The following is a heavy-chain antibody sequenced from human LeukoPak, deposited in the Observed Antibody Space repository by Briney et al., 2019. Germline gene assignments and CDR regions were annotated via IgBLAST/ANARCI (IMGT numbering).Heavy chain of an antibody. CDR2: IIPIFGTA. CDR1: GYTLTELS. V-gene: IGHV1-69*13. Sequence: SVKVSCKVSGYTLTELSMHWVRQAPGQGLEWMGGIIPIFGTANYAQKFQGRVTITADESTSTAYMELSSLRYEDTAVYYCARDPGEDYDFWSGYNSDWGQGTLVTVSS. J-gene: IGHJ4*02. CDR3: ARDPGEDYDFWSGYNSD. D-gene: IGHD3-3*01.